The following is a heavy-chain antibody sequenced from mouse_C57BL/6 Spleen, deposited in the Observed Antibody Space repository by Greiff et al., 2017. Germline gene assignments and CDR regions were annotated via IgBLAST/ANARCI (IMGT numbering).Heavy chain of an antibody. D-gene: IGHD3-3*01. CDR3: ARGGGDAWFAF. CDR2: IYPSDSET. Sequence: VQLQQPGAELVRPGSSVKLSCKASGYTFTSYWMDWVKQRPGQGLEWIGNIYPSDSETHYNQKFKDKATLTVDKSSNTAYMQLSSLTSEDSAVYYGARGGGDAWFAFWGQGTLVTVSA. V-gene: IGHV1-61*01. J-gene: IGHJ3*01. CDR1: GYTFTSYW.